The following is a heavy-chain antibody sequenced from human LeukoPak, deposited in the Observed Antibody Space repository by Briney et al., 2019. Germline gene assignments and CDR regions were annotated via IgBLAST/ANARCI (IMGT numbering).Heavy chain of an antibody. CDR3: AKDRGVEYFDY. CDR2: IRSDGSEN. CDR1: GFTFSSSG. J-gene: IGHJ4*02. D-gene: IGHD3-10*01. Sequence: QPGGSLRLSCAASGFTFSSSGMHWVRQAPGKGLEWVTFIRSDGSENYYADSVKGRFTISRDNSRNTLYLQMNSLRAEDTAVYHCAKDRGVEYFDYWGQGTLVTVSS. V-gene: IGHV3-30*02.